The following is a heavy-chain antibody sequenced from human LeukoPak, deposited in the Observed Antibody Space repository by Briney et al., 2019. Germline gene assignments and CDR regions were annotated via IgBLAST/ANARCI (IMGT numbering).Heavy chain of an antibody. V-gene: IGHV1-8*03. CDR1: GYTFTNYD. CDR2: MNPNSGNT. CDR3: ARCDYDTSVNPNWFDP. Sequence: ASVKVSCKASGYTFTNYDINWVRQATGQGLEWMGWMNPNSGNTGHAQKFQGRVTITRNISISTAYMELSSLRSEDTAVYYCARCDYDTSVNPNWFDPWGQGTLVTVSS. J-gene: IGHJ5*02. D-gene: IGHD3-22*01.